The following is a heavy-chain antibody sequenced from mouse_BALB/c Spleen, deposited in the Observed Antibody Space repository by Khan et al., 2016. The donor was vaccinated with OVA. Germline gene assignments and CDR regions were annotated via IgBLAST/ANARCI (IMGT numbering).Heavy chain of an antibody. J-gene: IGHJ3*01. V-gene: IGHV5-6*01. CDR1: GFIFSSYS. Sequence: EVELVESGGDLVKPGGSLKLSCAASGFIFSSYSMSWVRQTPDKRLEWVATISIGGDYTYYPDSVKGRFTISRDDAKNTLYLQMTSLKSEDTAMSYDASQLTGAFDYWGQGTPVTVSA. CDR2: ISIGGDYT. D-gene: IGHD4-1*01. CDR3: ASQLTGAFDY.